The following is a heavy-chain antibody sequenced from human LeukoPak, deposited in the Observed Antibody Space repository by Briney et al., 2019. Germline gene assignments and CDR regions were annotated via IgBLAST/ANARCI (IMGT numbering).Heavy chain of an antibody. J-gene: IGHJ4*02. CDR3: ARGTGYSVFDY. CDR1: GLTFTSHL. D-gene: IGHD3/OR15-3a*01. Sequence: GGSLRLSCAASGLTFTSHLTSWVRQAPGQGLEWVSWISTSGSAIYYADSVKGRFTISRDNAKNSLYLQMNSLRAEDTAVYYCARGTGYSVFDYWGQGTLVTVSS. CDR2: ISTSGSAI. V-gene: IGHV3-48*03.